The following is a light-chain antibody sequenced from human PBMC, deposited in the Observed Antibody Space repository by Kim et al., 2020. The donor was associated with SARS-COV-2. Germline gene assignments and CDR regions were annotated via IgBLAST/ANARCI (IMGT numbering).Light chain of an antibody. CDR3: NSYTSSSSWV. Sequence: GQSITISCARTSSDVGGYKYVSWYQQYPGKAPKLIIYDVNKRPSGVSNRFSGSKSGNTASLTISGLQAEDEADYYCNSYTSSSSWVFGGGTKVTVL. J-gene: IGLJ3*02. CDR1: SSDVGGYKY. V-gene: IGLV2-14*04. CDR2: DVN.